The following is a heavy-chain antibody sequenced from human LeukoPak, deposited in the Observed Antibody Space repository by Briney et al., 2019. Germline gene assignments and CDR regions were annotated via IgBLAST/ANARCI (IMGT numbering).Heavy chain of an antibody. CDR2: ISYDGSNK. Sequence: GGSLRLSCAASGFTFSSYAMHWVRQAPGKGLEWVAVISYDGSNKYYADSVKGRFTISRDNSKNTLYLQMNSLRAEDTAVYYCAKAGIVGASFWYFDLWGRGTLVTVSS. V-gene: IGHV3-30*04. J-gene: IGHJ2*01. CDR3: AKAGIVGASFWYFDL. CDR1: GFTFSSYA. D-gene: IGHD1-26*01.